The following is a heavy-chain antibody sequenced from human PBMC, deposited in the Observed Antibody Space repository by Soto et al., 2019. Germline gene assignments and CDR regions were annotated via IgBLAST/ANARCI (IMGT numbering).Heavy chain of an antibody. Sequence: QRLGLEPQSPSETLSLTCTVSGGSISSYYWSWIRQPPGKGLEWIGYIYYSGSTNYNPSLKSRVTISVDTSKNQFSLKLSSVTAADTAVYYCARAADWNSNWFDPWGQGTLVTVSS. CDR3: ARAADWNSNWFDP. J-gene: IGHJ5*02. V-gene: IGHV4-59*01. CDR2: IYYSGST. D-gene: IGHD1-7*01. CDR1: GGSISSYY.